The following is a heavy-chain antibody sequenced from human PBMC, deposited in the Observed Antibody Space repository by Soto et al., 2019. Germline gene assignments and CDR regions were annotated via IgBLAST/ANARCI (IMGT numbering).Heavy chain of an antibody. D-gene: IGHD3-10*01. CDR2: INHSGST. CDR3: ARRRITMVRGVKQMDV. V-gene: IGHV4-34*01. J-gene: IGHJ6*02. CDR1: GGSFSGYY. Sequence: SETLSLTCAVYGGSFSGYYWSWIRQPPGKGLEWIGEINHSGSTNYNPSLKSRVTISVDTSKNQFSLKLSSVTAADTAVYYCARRRITMVRGVKQMDVWGQGPTVNVSS.